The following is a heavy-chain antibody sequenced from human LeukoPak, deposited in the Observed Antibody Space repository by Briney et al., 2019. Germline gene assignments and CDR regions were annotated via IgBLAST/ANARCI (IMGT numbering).Heavy chain of an antibody. CDR3: ARGQWEIRFDP. D-gene: IGHD1-26*01. CDR1: GGSFSGYY. CDR2: INHSGST. J-gene: IGHJ5*02. V-gene: IGHV4-34*01. Sequence: PSETLSLTCAVYGGSFSGYYWSWIRQPPGKGLEWIGEINHSGSTNYNPSLKSRVTISVDTSKNQFSLKLNSATAADTAVYYCARGQWEIRFDPWGQGTLVTVSS.